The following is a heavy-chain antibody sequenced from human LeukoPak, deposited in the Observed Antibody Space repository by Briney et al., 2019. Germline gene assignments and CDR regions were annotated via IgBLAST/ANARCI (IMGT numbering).Heavy chain of an antibody. D-gene: IGHD3-22*01. CDR3: ARDRGHYDSSGYPI. CDR1: GFTFSSNY. CDR2: IYSGGST. J-gene: IGHJ3*02. Sequence: GGSLRLSCAASGFTFSSNYMSWVRQAPGKGLEWVSVIYSGGSTYYADSVKGRFTISRDNSKNTLYLQMNSLRAEDTAVYYCARDRGHYDSSGYPIWGQGTMVTVSS. V-gene: IGHV3-53*01.